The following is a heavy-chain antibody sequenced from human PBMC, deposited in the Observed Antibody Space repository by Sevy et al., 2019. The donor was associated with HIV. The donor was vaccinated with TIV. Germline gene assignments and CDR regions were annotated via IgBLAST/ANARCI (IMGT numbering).Heavy chain of an antibody. Sequence: GESLKISCKASGYTFTGYYMHWVRQAPGQGLEWMGWINPNSGGTNFAQKFQGRVTMTRDTSISTAYMELSRLRSDDTAVYYCARGGYCSSTSCRYYNYYGMDVWGQGTTVTVSS. V-gene: IGHV1-2*02. CDR2: INPNSGGT. CDR1: GYTFTGYY. CDR3: ARGGYCSSTSCRYYNYYGMDV. D-gene: IGHD2-2*01. J-gene: IGHJ6*02.